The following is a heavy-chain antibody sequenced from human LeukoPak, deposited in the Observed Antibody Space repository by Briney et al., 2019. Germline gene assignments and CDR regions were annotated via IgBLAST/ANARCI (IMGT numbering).Heavy chain of an antibody. J-gene: IGHJ4*02. CDR2: ISAYSGGT. V-gene: IGHV1-2*02. D-gene: IGHD3-9*01. CDR1: GYTFTSYG. Sequence: ASVKVSCKASGYTFTSYGISWVRQAPGQGLEWMGWISAYSGGTNYAQTFQGRVTMTRDTSISTAYMELSRLTSDDTAVYYCARDTDNILTAYYWGQGTLVTVSS. CDR3: ARDTDNILTAYY.